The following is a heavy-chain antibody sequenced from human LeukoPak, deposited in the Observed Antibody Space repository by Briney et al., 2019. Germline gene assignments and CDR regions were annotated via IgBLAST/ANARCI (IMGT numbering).Heavy chain of an antibody. CDR1: GGSISSYYW. J-gene: IGHJ4*02. CDR3: ARIRAGPDYFDY. V-gene: IGHV2-70*11. Sequence: TLSLTCTVSGGSISSYYWNWIRQPPGKALEWLARIDWDDDKYYSTSLKTRLTISKDTSKNQVVLTMTNMDPVDTATYYCARIRAGPDYFDYWGQGALVTVSS. CDR2: IDWDDDK.